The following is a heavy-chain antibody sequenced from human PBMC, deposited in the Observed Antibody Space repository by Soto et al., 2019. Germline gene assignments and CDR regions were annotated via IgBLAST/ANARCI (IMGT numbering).Heavy chain of an antibody. D-gene: IGHD6-19*01. Sequence: ASVKVSCKTSGSTFSTYAIYWVRQAPGQGLEWMGAIIPLFGTADYAQKFQGRVTITADESTSTASMELSSLRSEDTAVYYCARPKGSYSSGYYYFDYWGQGTLVTVSS. CDR2: IIPLFGTA. J-gene: IGHJ4*02. CDR3: ARPKGSYSSGYYYFDY. V-gene: IGHV1-69*13. CDR1: GSTFSTYA.